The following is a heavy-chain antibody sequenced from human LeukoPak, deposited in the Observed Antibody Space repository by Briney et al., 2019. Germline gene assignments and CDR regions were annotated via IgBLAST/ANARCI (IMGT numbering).Heavy chain of an antibody. CDR3: ARGKTRYYYDSSGYYPFDY. V-gene: IGHV3-74*01. Sequence: GGSLRLSCAASGFTFSSYWIHWVRQAPGKGLVWVSRINSDGSSTSYADSVKGRFTISRDNAKNTLYLQMNSLRAEDTAVYYCARGKTRYYYDSSGYYPFDYWGQGILVTVSS. J-gene: IGHJ4*02. CDR2: INSDGSST. CDR1: GFTFSSYW. D-gene: IGHD3-22*01.